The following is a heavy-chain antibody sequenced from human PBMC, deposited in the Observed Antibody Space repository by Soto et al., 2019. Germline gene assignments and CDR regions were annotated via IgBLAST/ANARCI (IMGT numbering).Heavy chain of an antibody. J-gene: IGHJ5*01. Sequence: SETLSLTCAVSGGSICSGGYSWSWIRQPPGKGLEWIGYIYHSGSTYYNPSLKSRVTISVDRSKNQLSLKLSSVTAADTAVYYFARSEKLLYWFDPWGQGTLVTVSS. CDR1: GGSICSGGYS. CDR3: ARSEKLLYWFDP. V-gene: IGHV4-30-2*01. CDR2: IYHSGST.